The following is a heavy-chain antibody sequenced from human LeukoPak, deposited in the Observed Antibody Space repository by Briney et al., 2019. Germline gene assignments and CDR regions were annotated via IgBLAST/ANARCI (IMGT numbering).Heavy chain of an antibody. J-gene: IGHJ3*02. V-gene: IGHV4-59*01. CDR2: IYYSGST. CDR1: GGSISSYY. Sequence: SEILSLTCTVSGGSISSYYCSWIRQPPGKGLEWIGYIYYSGSTNYNPSLKSRVTISVDTSKNQFSLKLSSVTAADTAVYYCARLTGYRIESAFDIWGQGTMVTVSS. CDR3: ARLTGYRIESAFDI. D-gene: IGHD3-9*01.